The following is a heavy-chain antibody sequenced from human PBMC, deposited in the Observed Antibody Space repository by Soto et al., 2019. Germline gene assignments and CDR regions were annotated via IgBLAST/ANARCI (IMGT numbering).Heavy chain of an antibody. CDR2: ISGSAGST. CDR3: AKGNSWSPALVLDI. CDR1: GFTFRSYA. J-gene: IGHJ3*02. D-gene: IGHD1-7*01. Sequence: HPGGSLRLSCAASGFTFRSYAMNWVRQAPGKGLEWVSAISGSAGSTYYADSVKGRFTISRDTSKNTLYLQMNSLRAEDTAVYYCAKGNSWSPALVLDIWGQGTMVT. V-gene: IGHV3-23*01.